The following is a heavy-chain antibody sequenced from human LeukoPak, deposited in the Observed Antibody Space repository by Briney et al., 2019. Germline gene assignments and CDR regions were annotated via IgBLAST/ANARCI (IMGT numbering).Heavy chain of an antibody. J-gene: IGHJ6*03. Sequence: SETLSLTCTVSGGSISIYYWSWIRQPPGKGLEWIGYIYYSGSTNYNPSLKSRVTISVDTSKNQFSLKLSSVTAADTAVYYCARGYYYYTDVWGKGTTVTVSS. CDR2: IYYSGST. V-gene: IGHV4-59*08. CDR3: ARGYYYYTDV. CDR1: GGSISIYY.